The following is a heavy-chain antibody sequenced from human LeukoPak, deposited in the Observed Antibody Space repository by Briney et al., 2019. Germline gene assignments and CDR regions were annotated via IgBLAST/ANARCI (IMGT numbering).Heavy chain of an antibody. D-gene: IGHD3-9*01. V-gene: IGHV4-59*08. CDR2: NYYSGST. Sequence: SETLSLTCTVSGGSISSYYWSWIRQPPGKGLEWIGYNYYSGSTNYNPSLKSRVTISVDTSKNQFSLKLSSVTAADTAVYYCASLKADYDILTGYYEGNFDYWGQGTLVTVSS. CDR1: GGSISSYY. J-gene: IGHJ4*02. CDR3: ASLKADYDILTGYYEGNFDY.